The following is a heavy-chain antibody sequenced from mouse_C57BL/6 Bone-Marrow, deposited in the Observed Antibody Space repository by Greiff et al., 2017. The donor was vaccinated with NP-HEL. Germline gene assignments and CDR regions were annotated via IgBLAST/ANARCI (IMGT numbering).Heavy chain of an antibody. J-gene: IGHJ3*01. Sequence: VQLQQSGAELVRPGASVKLSCTASGFNIKDDYMHWVKQRPEQGLEWIGWIDPENGDTVYASKFQGKATITADTSSNTAYLQLSSLTAEDTAVYYCTALTTVVATEAYWGQGTLVTVSA. V-gene: IGHV14-4*01. CDR3: TALTTVVATEAY. CDR1: GFNIKDDY. CDR2: IDPENGDT. D-gene: IGHD1-1*01.